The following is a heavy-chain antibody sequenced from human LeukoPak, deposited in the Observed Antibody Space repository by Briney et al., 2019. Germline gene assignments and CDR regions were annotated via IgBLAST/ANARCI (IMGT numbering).Heavy chain of an antibody. CDR2: IANDGRNE. CDR3: AKEYSGSFSPFPSYFDY. V-gene: IGHV3-30*04. D-gene: IGHD1-26*01. CDR1: GFTFRRYD. Sequence: GGSLRLSCVASGFTFRRYDMHWVRQAPGKGLEWVAVIANDGRNEIYADSVKGRFTISRDNSKNTLYLQMNSLRAEDTAVYYCAKEYSGSFSPFPSYFDYWGQGTLVTVSS. J-gene: IGHJ4*02.